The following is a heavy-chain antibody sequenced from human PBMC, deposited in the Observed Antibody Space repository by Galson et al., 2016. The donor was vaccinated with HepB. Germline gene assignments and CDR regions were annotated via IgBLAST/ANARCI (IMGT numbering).Heavy chain of an antibody. J-gene: IGHJ4*02. CDR3: AREGQYTSSSISVYFDS. D-gene: IGHD6-6*01. CDR1: GFPFSSYA. Sequence: SLRLSCAISGFPFSSYAMSWVRQAPGKGLEWVSAISSSGGSTFYSDSVKGRFTVSGDNSKNMLYLEMSSLRGDDTAVYYCAREGQYTSSSISVYFDSWGQGALITVSS. V-gene: IGHV3-23*01. CDR2: ISSSGGST.